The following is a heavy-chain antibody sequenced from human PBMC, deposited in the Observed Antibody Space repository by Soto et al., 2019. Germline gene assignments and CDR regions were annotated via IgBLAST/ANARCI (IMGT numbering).Heavy chain of an antibody. Sequence: QLQLQESGPGLVKPSETLSLTCTVSGGSISSSSYYWGWIRQPPGKGLEWIGSIYNSGSTYYNPSLKSRVTISVDTSKNQFSLNLSSVTAADTAVYYCARRFYSEFSFDYWGQGTLVTVSS. J-gene: IGHJ4*02. CDR1: GGSISSSSYY. D-gene: IGHD2-15*01. V-gene: IGHV4-39*01. CDR2: IYNSGST. CDR3: ARRFYSEFSFDY.